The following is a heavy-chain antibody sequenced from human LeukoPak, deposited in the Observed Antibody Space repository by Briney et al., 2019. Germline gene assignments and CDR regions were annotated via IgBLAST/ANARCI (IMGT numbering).Heavy chain of an antibody. CDR2: IVVGSGNT. J-gene: IGHJ3*01. D-gene: IGHD4-23*01. Sequence: SVTVSCKASGFTFTSSAVQWVRQARGQRLEWIGWIVVGSGNTNYAQKVQERVTIPRVMSTSTVYMELSSLRSEDTAVYYCAAEGRPTVVTFRKGAVDLWGQGIIDPVSS. V-gene: IGHV1-58*01. CDR1: GFTFTSSA. CDR3: AAEGRPTVVTFRKGAVDL.